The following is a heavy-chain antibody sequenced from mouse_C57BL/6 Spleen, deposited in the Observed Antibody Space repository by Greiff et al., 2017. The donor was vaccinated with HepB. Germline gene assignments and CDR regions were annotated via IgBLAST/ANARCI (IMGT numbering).Heavy chain of an antibody. Sequence: SGPELVKPGASVKMSCKASGYTFTDYNMHWVKQSHGKSLEWIGYINPNNGGTSYNQKFKGKATLTVNKSSSTAYMELRSLTSEDSAVYYCARFTTAGGPLFAYWGQGTLGTVSA. J-gene: IGHJ3*01. CDR2: INPNNGGT. CDR1: GYTFTDYN. V-gene: IGHV1-22*01. D-gene: IGHD1-2*01. CDR3: ARFTTAGGPLFAY.